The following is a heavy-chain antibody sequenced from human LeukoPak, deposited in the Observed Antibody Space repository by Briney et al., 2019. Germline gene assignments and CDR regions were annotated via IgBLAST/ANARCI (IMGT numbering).Heavy chain of an antibody. V-gene: IGHV1-46*01. CDR3: ARGNPGYMSWFDP. J-gene: IGHJ5*02. D-gene: IGHD2-2*02. Sequence: TSVKVSCKASGYTFTSYYMHWLRHAPGQGLEWMGIINPSGGSTSYAQKFQGRVTMTRDTSASTVYMELSSLRSEDTAVYYCARGNPGYMSWFDPWGQGTLVTVSS. CDR2: INPSGGST. CDR1: GYTFTSYY.